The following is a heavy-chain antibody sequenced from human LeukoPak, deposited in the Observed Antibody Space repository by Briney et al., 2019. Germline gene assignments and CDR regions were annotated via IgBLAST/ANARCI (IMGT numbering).Heavy chain of an antibody. CDR2: MNPNSGNT. J-gene: IGHJ6*02. CDR3: ARSLIVVVLSSYYYYYGMDV. V-gene: IGHV1-8*01. Sequence: ASVKVSCKASGYTFTSYDINWVRQVTGQGLEWMGWMNPNSGNTGYAQKFQGRVTMTRNTSISTAYMELSSLRSEDTAVYYCARSLIVVVLSSYYYYYGMDVWGQGTTVTVSS. D-gene: IGHD3-22*01. CDR1: GYTFTSYD.